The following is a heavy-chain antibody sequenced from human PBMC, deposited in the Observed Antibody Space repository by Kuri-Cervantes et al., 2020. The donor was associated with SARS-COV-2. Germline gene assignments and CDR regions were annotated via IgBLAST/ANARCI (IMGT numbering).Heavy chain of an antibody. CDR3: ARGVTPNYGMDV. D-gene: IGHD2-21*02. J-gene: IGHJ6*02. Sequence: ASVKVSCKASGYTFTGYYMHWVRQAPGQGLEWMVWINPNSGGTNYARKFQGWVTMTRVTSISTAYMELSRLRSDDTAVYYCARGVTPNYGMDVWGQGTTVTVSS. V-gene: IGHV1-2*04. CDR1: GYTFTGYY. CDR2: INPNSGGT.